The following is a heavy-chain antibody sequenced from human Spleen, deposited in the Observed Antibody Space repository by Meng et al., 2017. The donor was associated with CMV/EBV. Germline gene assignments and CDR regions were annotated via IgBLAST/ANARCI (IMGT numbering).Heavy chain of an antibody. CDR2: IYYGGRT. CDR3: ARGHSSSSNWFDP. D-gene: IGHD6-6*01. CDR1: GGSISSSTYY. J-gene: IGHJ5*02. V-gene: IGHV4-39*01. Sequence: SETLSLTCTVSGGSISSSTYYWGWIRQTPGKGLDYIGKIYYGGRTYYNPSLKSRVTISVEASKNQFSLRLNSVTAADTAVYYCARGHSSSSNWFDPWGQGTLVTVSS.